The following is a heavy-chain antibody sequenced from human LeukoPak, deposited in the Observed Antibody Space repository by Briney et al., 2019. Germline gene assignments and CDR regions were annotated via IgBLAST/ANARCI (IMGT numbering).Heavy chain of an antibody. Sequence: PSEALSLTCTVSGVSISSYYWSWIRQPPGKGLEWIGYIFYSGNTIYNPSLRSRVTISADTSKNHFSLRLRSVTAADTAVYYCARLAAISGSDYPDDWGQATLVTVSS. CDR1: GVSISSYY. D-gene: IGHD1-26*01. CDR3: ARLAAISGSDYPDD. V-gene: IGHV4-59*08. CDR2: IFYSGNT. J-gene: IGHJ4*02.